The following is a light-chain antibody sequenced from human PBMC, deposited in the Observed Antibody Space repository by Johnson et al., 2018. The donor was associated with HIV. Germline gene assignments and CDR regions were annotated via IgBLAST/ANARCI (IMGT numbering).Light chain of an antibody. CDR1: SSNIGNNY. J-gene: IGLJ1*01. Sequence: QSVLTQPPSVSAAPGQKVTISCSGSSSNIGNNYVSWYQQLPGTAPKLRIYENNKRPSGIPDRFSGSKSGTSATLGITGLQTGDEADYYCGTWDSSLSAEVFGTGTKVTVL. CDR2: ENN. CDR3: GTWDSSLSAEV. V-gene: IGLV1-51*02.